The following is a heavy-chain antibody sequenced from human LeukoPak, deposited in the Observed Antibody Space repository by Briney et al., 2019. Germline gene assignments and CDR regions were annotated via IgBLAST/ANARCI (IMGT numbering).Heavy chain of an antibody. CDR3: ARGGTPVFYYYMDV. J-gene: IGHJ6*03. Sequence: ASVKVSCKASGYTFTDYYIHWVRLAPGQGLEWMGWINPNSGDTNYAQKFQGRVTMTRDTSISTAYMELSKLRSDDTAVYYCARGGTPVFYYYMDVWGEGTTVTVSS. CDR2: INPNSGDT. CDR1: GYTFTDYY. D-gene: IGHD5/OR15-5a*01. V-gene: IGHV1-2*02.